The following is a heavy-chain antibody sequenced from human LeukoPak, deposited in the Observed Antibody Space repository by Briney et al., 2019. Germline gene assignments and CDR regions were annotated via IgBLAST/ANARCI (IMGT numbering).Heavy chain of an antibody. CDR3: ARGYSSRLDYYYYMDV. D-gene: IGHD4-11*01. V-gene: IGHV4-59*01. CDR1: GGSISSYY. J-gene: IGHJ6*03. Sequence: SETLSLTCTGSGGSISSYYWSWIRQPPGKGLEWIGYIYYSGSTNYNPSLKSRVTISVDTSKNQFSLKLSSVTAADTAVYYCARGYSSRLDYYYYMDVWGKGTTVTVSS. CDR2: IYYSGST.